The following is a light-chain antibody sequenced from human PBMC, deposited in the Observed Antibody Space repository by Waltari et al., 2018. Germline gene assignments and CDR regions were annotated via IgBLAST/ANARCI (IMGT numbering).Light chain of an antibody. V-gene: IGKV1-39*01. J-gene: IGKJ2*01. CDR1: RNVRTY. CDR3: QQSDSTLNT. CDR2: RAS. Sequence: IQMTQSPSVLSASVGDRVTFTCRASRNVRTYLNWYQQKPGKTPKLLIFRASNLHTGVPSRFSGSGSWTEFTLTISGVQPEDFATYFCQQSDSTLNTFGQGTNLEIK.